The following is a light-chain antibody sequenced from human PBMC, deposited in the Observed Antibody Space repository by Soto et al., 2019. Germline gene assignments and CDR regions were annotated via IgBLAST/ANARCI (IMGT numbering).Light chain of an antibody. CDR3: QQRTNWPLT. CDR2: AAS. J-gene: IGKJ4*01. Sequence: EIVLTQSPGTLSLSPGERATLSCRASQSVTSNYLAWYQQKSGQAPRLLIYAASSRATGIPDRFSGSGSGTDFTLTISRLEPEDFAVYYCQQRTNWPLTFGGGTKVEIK. V-gene: IGKV3D-20*02. CDR1: QSVTSNY.